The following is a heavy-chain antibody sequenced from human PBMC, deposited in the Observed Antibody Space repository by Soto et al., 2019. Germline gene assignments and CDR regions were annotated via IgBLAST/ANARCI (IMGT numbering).Heavy chain of an antibody. CDR2: IYYGGST. D-gene: IGHD1-26*01. V-gene: IGHV4-31*03. Sequence: QVQLQESGPGLVKPSQTLSLTCTVSGGSISSGGYYWSWIRQHPGKGLEWIGYIYYGGSTYYNPSLKSRVTISVDTSKNQFSLKLSSVTAADTAVYYCARVLTTDQIVGATTGDWFDPWGQGTLVTVSS. J-gene: IGHJ5*02. CDR1: GGSISSGGYY. CDR3: ARVLTTDQIVGATTGDWFDP.